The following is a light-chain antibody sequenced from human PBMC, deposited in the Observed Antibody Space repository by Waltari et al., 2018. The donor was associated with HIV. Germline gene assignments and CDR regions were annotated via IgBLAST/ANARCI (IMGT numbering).Light chain of an antibody. V-gene: IGLV3-25*03. J-gene: IGLJ2*01. CDR3: QTTDTNGVVV. CDR1: AFPSRY. CDR2: QDH. Sequence: SSALTQTPSVSVSPGQTATITCSGEAFPSRYAHWYHQRAGQAPFLVIYQDHKRPSGIPDRFAGCSSGTVLTWTISGVQTEDEGDYYCQTTDTNGVVVFGGGTKVTVL.